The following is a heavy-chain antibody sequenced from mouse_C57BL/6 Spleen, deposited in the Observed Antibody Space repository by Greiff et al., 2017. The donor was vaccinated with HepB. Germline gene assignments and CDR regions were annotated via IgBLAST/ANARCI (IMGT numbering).Heavy chain of an antibody. D-gene: IGHD2-10*02. CDR2: IYPGSGNT. Sequence: QVQLKESGAELVRPGASVKLSCKASGYTFTDYYINWVKQRPGQGLEWIARIYPGSGNTYYNEKFKGKATLTAEKSSSTAYMQLSSLTSEDSAVYFCARRGGLDYFDYWGQGTTLTVSS. CDR3: ARRGGLDYFDY. J-gene: IGHJ2*01. CDR1: GYTFTDYY. V-gene: IGHV1-76*01.